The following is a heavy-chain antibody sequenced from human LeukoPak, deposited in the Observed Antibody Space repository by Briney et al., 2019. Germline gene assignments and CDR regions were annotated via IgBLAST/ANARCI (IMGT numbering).Heavy chain of an antibody. V-gene: IGHV3-23*01. J-gene: IGHJ4*02. CDR1: GFTFSSYA. CDR3: AMGRVWHFDY. CDR2: ISGSGGST. D-gene: IGHD3-16*01. Sequence: PGGSLRLPCAASGFTFSSYAMSWVRQAPGKGLEWVSAISGSGGSTYYADSVKGRFTISRDNSKNTLYLQMNSLRAEGTAVYYCAMGRVWHFDYWGQGTLVTVSS.